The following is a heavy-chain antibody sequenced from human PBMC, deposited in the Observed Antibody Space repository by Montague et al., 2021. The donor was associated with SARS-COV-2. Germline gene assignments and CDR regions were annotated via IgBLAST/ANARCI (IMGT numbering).Heavy chain of an antibody. CDR3: ARDGGTITIFGVLSMLRYFDY. V-gene: IGHV4-39*02. D-gene: IGHD3-3*01. CDR2: KYYSGST. Sequence: SETLSLTCTVSGASISSRSYYWGWIRQPPGKGLEWIGFKYYSGSTYYNPTLKSRVTISVDTSKNQFSLKLSSVTAADTAVYYCARDGGTITIFGVLSMLRYFDYWGQGTLVTVSS. CDR1: GASISSRSYY. J-gene: IGHJ4*02.